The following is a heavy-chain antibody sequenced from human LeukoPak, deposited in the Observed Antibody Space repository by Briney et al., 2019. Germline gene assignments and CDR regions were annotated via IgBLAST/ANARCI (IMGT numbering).Heavy chain of an antibody. D-gene: IGHD3-10*01. CDR2: ISAYNGNT. Sequence: GASAKVSCKASGYTFTSYGISWVRQAPGQGLEWMGWISAYNGNTNYAQKLQGRVTMTTDTSTSTAYMELRSLRSDDTAVYYCARGSSYYSYYYYYYMDVWGKGTTVTVSS. CDR3: ARGSSYYSYYYYYYMDV. CDR1: GYTFTSYG. J-gene: IGHJ6*03. V-gene: IGHV1-18*01.